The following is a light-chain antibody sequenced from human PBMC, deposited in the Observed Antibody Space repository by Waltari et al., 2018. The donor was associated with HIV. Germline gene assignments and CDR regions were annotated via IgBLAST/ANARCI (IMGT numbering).Light chain of an antibody. Sequence: QSVLTQPPSVSGAPGPRVTLSRPWHRSNIGSGYDVHWYQLLPKAAPKLLIFGNNNRASGVPDRFSGSKSGTSASLAITVLQAEDEADYICQSNDNSGSVFGGGTKLTVL. J-gene: IGLJ2*01. CDR3: QSNDNSGSV. CDR1: RSNIGSGYD. V-gene: IGLV1-40*01. CDR2: GNN.